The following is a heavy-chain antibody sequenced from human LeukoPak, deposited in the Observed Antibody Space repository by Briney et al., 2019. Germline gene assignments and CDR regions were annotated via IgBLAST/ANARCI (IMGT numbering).Heavy chain of an antibody. CDR1: GFTFSRYA. J-gene: IGHJ4*02. CDR3: AKDGYTYSSGSGTLYYFDY. V-gene: IGHV3-23*01. Sequence: GGSLRLSCAASGFTFSRYAMSWVRQAPGEGLEWVSGISGSGGRTYYDDSFKGRFTISRKNSKNTLYLQMNSLRAEDTAVYYCAKDGYTYSSGSGTLYYFDYWGQGTLVTVSS. CDR2: ISGSGGRT. D-gene: IGHD3-10*01.